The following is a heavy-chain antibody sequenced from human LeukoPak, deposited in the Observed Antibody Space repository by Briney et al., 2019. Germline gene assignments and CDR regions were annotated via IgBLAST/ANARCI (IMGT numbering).Heavy chain of an antibody. CDR2: ITSGGGYT. V-gene: IGHV3-21*06. J-gene: IGHJ4*02. Sequence: GGSLRLSCAASGFTFSTYNMNWVRQAPGKGLEWVSSITSGGGYTYYADSVKGRFTTSRDNAKNSLSLRLDSLRAEDTAVYYCARGHYDVLTSSYKWTPDYWGQGTLVAVSS. D-gene: IGHD3-9*01. CDR3: ARGHYDVLTSSYKWTPDY. CDR1: GFTFSTYN.